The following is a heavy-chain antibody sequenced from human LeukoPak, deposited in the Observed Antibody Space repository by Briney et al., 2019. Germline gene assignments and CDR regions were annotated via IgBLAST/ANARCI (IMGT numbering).Heavy chain of an antibody. CDR3: AKRWDSTWSYFDL. CDR2: IQYDGDNK. Sequence: PQGSLPLSCVASGFTFTRSAMHWVRRDPGKGREWVAFIQYDGDNKYYADSVKARFTITRDDSQNTMYLQMNSLTVEDTAVYYCAKRWDSTWSYFDLWGQGTLVTVSS. V-gene: IGHV3-30*02. J-gene: IGHJ4*02. CDR1: GFTFTRSA. D-gene: IGHD1-26*01.